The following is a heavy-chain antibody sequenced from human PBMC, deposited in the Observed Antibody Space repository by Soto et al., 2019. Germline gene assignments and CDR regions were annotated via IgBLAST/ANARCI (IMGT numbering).Heavy chain of an antibody. CDR3: ARAMDTAMASKDNWFDP. CDR1: GFTFSSYG. V-gene: IGHV3-30*03. Sequence: GGSLRLSCAASGFTFSSYGMHWVRQAPGKGLEWVAVISYDENKREYTDSVKGRFTISRDNSKKTLYLQMNSLREEDTVVYYCARAMDTAMASKDNWFDPWGQGTLVTVSS. J-gene: IGHJ5*02. D-gene: IGHD5-18*01. CDR2: ISYDENKR.